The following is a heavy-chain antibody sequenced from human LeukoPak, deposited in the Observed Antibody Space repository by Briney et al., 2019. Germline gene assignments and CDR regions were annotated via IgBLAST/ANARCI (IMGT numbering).Heavy chain of an antibody. CDR1: GFTVSSNY. J-gene: IGHJ6*03. CDR3: AREPVLGYCSGGSCYPQNYYMDV. V-gene: IGHV3-53*01. Sequence: PGGSLRLSCAASGFTVSSNYMSWVRQAPGKGLEWVSVIYSGGSTYYADSVKGRFTISRDNSKNTLYLQMNSLRAEDTAVYHCAREPVLGYCSGGSCYPQNYYMDVWGKGTTVTVSS. D-gene: IGHD2-15*01. CDR2: IYSGGST.